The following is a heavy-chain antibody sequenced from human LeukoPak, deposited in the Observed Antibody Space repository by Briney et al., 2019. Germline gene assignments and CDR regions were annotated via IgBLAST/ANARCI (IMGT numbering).Heavy chain of an antibody. Sequence: ASVKLSCKTSGYTFTTYGVSWVRQAPGHGLEWMGLVSGYTGNTNYAERFQGRVTMTIDASTSTVYMELTNLRSDDTAVYFCARGEVSASLYYFDFWGQGTLVTVS. CDR3: ARGEVSASLYYFDF. CDR1: GYTFTTYG. V-gene: IGHV1-18*01. J-gene: IGHJ4*02. CDR2: VSGYTGNT. D-gene: IGHD1-14*01.